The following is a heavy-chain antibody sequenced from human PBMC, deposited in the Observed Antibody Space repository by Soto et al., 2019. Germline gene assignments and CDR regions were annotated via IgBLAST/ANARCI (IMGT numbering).Heavy chain of an antibody. CDR3: ARDRGHLTDAFDI. CDR2: ISSSSSYI. Sequence: GGSLRLSCAASGCTFSSYSMNWVRQAPGKGLEWVSSISSSSSYIYYADSVKGRFTISRDNAKNSLYLQMNSLRAEDTAVYYCARDRGHLTDAFDIWGQGTMVTVSS. V-gene: IGHV3-21*01. D-gene: IGHD3-10*01. J-gene: IGHJ3*02. CDR1: GCTFSSYS.